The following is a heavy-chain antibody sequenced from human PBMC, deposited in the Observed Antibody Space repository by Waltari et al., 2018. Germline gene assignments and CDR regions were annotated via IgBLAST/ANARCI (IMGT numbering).Heavy chain of an antibody. V-gene: IGHV4-4*07. CDR2: IYSSGFP. J-gene: IGHJ4*02. CDR1: GASMDHSY. Sequence: QVQLQESGPGRVKPSETLSLTCTVSGASMDHSYWNWIRQPAGKGLEWIGRIYSSGFPNYNPSLESRVTMSVDTSKNQLSLEVRSVTAADTAVYYCARDLSEGWFGDQSPLGYWGQGTVVTVSA. CDR3: ARDLSEGWFGDQSPLGY. D-gene: IGHD3-10*01.